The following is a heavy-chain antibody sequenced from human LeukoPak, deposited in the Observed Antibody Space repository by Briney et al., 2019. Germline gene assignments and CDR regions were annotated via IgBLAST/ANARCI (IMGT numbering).Heavy chain of an antibody. D-gene: IGHD3-22*01. CDR3: ARDQSYYYDSSGYYPFY. CDR1: GGTFSSYA. J-gene: IGHJ4*02. CDR2: IIPIFGTA. V-gene: IGHV1-69*05. Sequence: GASVRVSCKASGGTFSSYAISWVRQAPGQGLEWMGGIIPIFGTANYAQKFQGRVTITTDESTSTAYMDLSSLRSEDTAVYYCARDQSYYYDSSGYYPFYWGQGTLVTVSA.